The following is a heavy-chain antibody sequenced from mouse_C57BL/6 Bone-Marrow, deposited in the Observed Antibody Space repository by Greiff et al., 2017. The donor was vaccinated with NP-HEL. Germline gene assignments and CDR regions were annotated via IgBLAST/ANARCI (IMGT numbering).Heavy chain of an antibody. V-gene: IGHV1-82*01. CDR1: GYAFSSSW. CDR2: IYPGDGDT. J-gene: IGHJ2*01. CDR3: AREGGLSYFDY. Sequence: ESGPELVKPGASVKISCKASGYAFSSSWMNWVKQRPGKGLEWIGRIYPGDGDTNYNGKFKGKATLTADKSSSTAYMQLSSLTSEDSAVYFCAREGGLSYFDYWGQGTTLTVSS. D-gene: IGHD3-1*01.